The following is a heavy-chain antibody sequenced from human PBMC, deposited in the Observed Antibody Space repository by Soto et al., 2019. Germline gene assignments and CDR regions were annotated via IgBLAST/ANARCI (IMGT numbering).Heavy chain of an antibody. D-gene: IGHD5-18*01. Sequence: GGSLRLSCAASGFRFSNYGTHWVRQAPGKGLEWVAVISYDGSEKYYVHSVKGRFTISRDNSKNTLYLQLSSLRADDTAMYYCAKSPSGGYTYAIDYWGRGTLVTVSS. V-gene: IGHV3-30*18. J-gene: IGHJ4*02. CDR3: AKSPSGGYTYAIDY. CDR2: ISYDGSEK. CDR1: GFRFSNYG.